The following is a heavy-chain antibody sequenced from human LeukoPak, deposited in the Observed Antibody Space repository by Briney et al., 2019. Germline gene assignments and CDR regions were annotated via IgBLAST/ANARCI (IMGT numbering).Heavy chain of an antibody. J-gene: IGHJ6*02. D-gene: IGHD3-3*01. CDR3: ARVGGYDFWSGYYTKGDAYYYYGMDV. Sequence: SETLSLTCTVSGGSISSYYWSWIRQPPGKGLEWIGYIYYSGCTNYNPSLKSRVTISVDTSKNQFSLKLSSVTAADTAVYYCARVGGYDFWSGYYTKGDAYYYYGMDVWGQGTTVTVSS. CDR1: GGSISSYY. CDR2: IYYSGCT. V-gene: IGHV4-59*01.